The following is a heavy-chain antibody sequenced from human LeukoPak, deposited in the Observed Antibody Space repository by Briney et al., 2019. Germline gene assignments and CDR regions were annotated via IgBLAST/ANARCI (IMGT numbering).Heavy chain of an antibody. V-gene: IGHV3-7*01. CDR2: INPYGTEK. D-gene: IGHD2-2*01. J-gene: IGHJ4*02. CDR3: SGRDSSRSPRAY. CDR1: GLTFTDFW. Sequence: GGSLRLSCAASGLTFTDFWMNWVRLAPGRGLEWLANINPYGTEKYYVDSVKGRFAISRDNAKSEVYLEMNSLRAEDTGVYYCSGRDSSRSPRAYWGQGALVSVPS.